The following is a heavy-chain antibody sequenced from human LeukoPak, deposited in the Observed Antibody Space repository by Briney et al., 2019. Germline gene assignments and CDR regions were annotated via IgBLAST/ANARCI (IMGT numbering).Heavy chain of an antibody. CDR3: AELGITMIGGV. CDR2: ISSSGSTI. CDR1: GFTFSSYE. V-gene: IGHV3-48*03. D-gene: IGHD3-10*02. Sequence: GGSLRLSCAASGFTFSSYEMNWVRQDPGKGLEWVSYISSSGSTIYYADSVKGRFTISRDNAKNSLYLQMNSLRAEDTAVYYCAELGITMIGGVWGKGTTVTIYS. J-gene: IGHJ6*04.